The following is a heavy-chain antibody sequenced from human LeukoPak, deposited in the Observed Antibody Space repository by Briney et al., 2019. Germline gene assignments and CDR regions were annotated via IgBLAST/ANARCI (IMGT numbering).Heavy chain of an antibody. J-gene: IGHJ5*02. CDR2: IRYDGSNK. D-gene: IGHD3-10*01. CDR1: GFTFSSYG. Sequence: GGSLRLSCAASGFTFSSYGMHWVRQAPGKGLEWVTFIRYDGSNKYFADSVKGRFTISRDNSKNTLYLQMNSLRAEDTAVYYCAKGPTQYYSGSGSSSWFDPWGQGTLVTVSS. CDR3: AKGPTQYYSGSGSSSWFDP. V-gene: IGHV3-30*02.